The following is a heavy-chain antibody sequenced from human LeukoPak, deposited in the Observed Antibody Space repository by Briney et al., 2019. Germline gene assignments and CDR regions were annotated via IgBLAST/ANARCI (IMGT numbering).Heavy chain of an antibody. CDR3: ARDYVWGSYRLFAFDI. CDR1: GFTFSSYS. V-gene: IGHV3-21*01. J-gene: IGHJ3*02. Sequence: GGSLRLSCAASGFTFSSYSMNWVCQAPGKGLEWVSSISSSSYIYYADSVKGRFTISRDNAKNSLYLQMNSLRAEDTAVYYCARDYVWGSYRLFAFDIWGQGTMVTVSS. CDR2: ISSSSYI. D-gene: IGHD3-16*02.